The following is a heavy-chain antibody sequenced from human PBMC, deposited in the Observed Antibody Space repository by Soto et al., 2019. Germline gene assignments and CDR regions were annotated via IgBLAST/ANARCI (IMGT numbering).Heavy chain of an antibody. Sequence: ASVNVSFQASGYAFRGYYIHWVRQARGGGREWMGWINPKSGGTNYAQKFQGRVTMTRDTPITTAYMELDRLRSDDTAAYYCARDCSSGCITEYGTYYYYGVDVSGQGTTVTVSS. V-gene: IGHV1-2*02. J-gene: IGHJ6*02. D-gene: IGHD6-19*01. CDR2: INPKSGGT. CDR3: ARDCSSGCITEYGTYYYYGVDV. CDR1: GYAFRGYY.